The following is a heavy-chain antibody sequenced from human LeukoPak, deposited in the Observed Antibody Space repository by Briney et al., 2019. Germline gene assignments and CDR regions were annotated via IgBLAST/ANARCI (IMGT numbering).Heavy chain of an antibody. Sequence: ASETLSLTCSVSGGSISLSYYYWGWIRQPPGKALEWIGSVYYSGTTSYNPSLKSRVTISVDTSKNQFSLKLSSVTAADTAVYYCARAGIAARYFDYWGQGTLVTVSS. V-gene: IGHV4-39*07. CDR1: GGSISLSYYY. D-gene: IGHD6-6*01. CDR3: ARAGIAARYFDY. J-gene: IGHJ4*02. CDR2: VYYSGTT.